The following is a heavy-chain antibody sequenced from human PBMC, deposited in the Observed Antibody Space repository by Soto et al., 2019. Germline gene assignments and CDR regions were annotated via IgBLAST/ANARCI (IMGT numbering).Heavy chain of an antibody. CDR1: GSITNHH. J-gene: IGHJ4*02. CDR2: FNPSGLST. V-gene: IGHV1-46*01. D-gene: IGHD6-19*01. Sequence: QVHLVQSGAEVKKPGASVNVSCQASGSITNHHMHWXRQAPGQGLEWMGIFNPSGLSTTYAQKFQGRVTITRDTSTSTVYMELSSLTSEDTAVYFCAKXTHRGXXXXAGPLGSWGQGTLVIVSS. CDR3: AKXTHRGXXXXAGPLGS.